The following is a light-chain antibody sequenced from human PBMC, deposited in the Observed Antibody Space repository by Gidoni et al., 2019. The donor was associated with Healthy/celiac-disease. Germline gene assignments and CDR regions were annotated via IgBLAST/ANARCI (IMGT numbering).Light chain of an antibody. J-gene: IGKJ3*01. CDR2: GAS. CDR1: QSVSSSD. V-gene: IGKV3-20*01. CDR3: QQYGSSLFT. Sequence: EFVLTQSPGTLSLSPGERATLSCRASQSVSSSDLAWYQQKPGQAPRLLIYGASSRATGIPERFSGSGSGTDFTLTISRLEPEDFAVYYCQQYGSSLFTFGPGTKVDIK.